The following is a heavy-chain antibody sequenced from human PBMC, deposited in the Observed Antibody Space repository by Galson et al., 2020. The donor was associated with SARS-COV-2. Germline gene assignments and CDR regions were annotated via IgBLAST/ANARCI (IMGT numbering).Heavy chain of an antibody. Sequence: GGSLRLSCAASGFTFSSYWMSWVRQAPGKGLEWVANIKQDGSEKYYVDSVKGRFTISRDNAKNSLYLQMNSLRAEDTAVYYCARDRSLTIFGVVSHFDYWGQGTLVIVSS. J-gene: IGHJ4*02. CDR3: ARDRSLTIFGVVSHFDY. CDR2: IKQDGSEK. V-gene: IGHV3-7*05. CDR1: GFTFSSYW. D-gene: IGHD3-3*01.